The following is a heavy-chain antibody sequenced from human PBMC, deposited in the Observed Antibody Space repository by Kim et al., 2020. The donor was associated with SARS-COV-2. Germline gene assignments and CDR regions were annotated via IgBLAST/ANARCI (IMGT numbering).Heavy chain of an antibody. V-gene: IGHV3-23*01. J-gene: IGHJ4*02. CDR3: AKDYRYYGSGSPEGFDY. CDR1: GFTFSSYA. D-gene: IGHD3-10*01. Sequence: GGSLRLSCAASGFTFSSYAMSWVRQAPGKGLEWVSAISGSGGSTYYADSVKGRFTISRDNSKNTLYLQMNSLRAEDTAVYYCAKDYRYYGSGSPEGFDYWGQGTLVTVSS. CDR2: ISGSGGST.